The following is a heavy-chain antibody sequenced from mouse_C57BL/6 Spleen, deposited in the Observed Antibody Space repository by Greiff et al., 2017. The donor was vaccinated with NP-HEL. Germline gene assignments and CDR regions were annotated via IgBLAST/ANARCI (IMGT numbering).Heavy chain of an antibody. J-gene: IGHJ2*01. CDR3: ARAAPAPFDY. CDR1: GYSITSGYY. CDR2: ISYDGSN. Sequence: EVKLMESGPGLVKPSQSLSLTCSVTGYSITSGYYWNWIRQFPGNKLEWMGYISYDGSNNYNPSLKNRISITRDPSKNQFFLKLNSVTTEDTATYFRARAAPAPFDYWGQGTTLTVSS. V-gene: IGHV3-6*01.